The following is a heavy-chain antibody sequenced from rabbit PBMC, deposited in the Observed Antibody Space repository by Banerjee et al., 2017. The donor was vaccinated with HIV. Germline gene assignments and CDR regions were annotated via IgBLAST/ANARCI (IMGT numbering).Heavy chain of an antibody. CDR3: ARDGAGGSYFAL. V-gene: IGHV1S45*01. CDR1: GFSFSNKYV. D-gene: IGHD8-1*01. Sequence: QEQVVESGGGLVKPGASLTLTCTASGFSFSNKYVMCWVRQAPGKGLEWIACIYTTGTWTYYASWAKGRFTISKTSTTVTLQMTSLTAADTATYFCARDGAGGSYFALWGQGTLVTVS. J-gene: IGHJ3*01. CDR2: IYTTGTWT.